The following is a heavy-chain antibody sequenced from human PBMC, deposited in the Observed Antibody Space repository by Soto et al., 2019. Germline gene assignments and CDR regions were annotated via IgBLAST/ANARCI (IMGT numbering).Heavy chain of an antibody. D-gene: IGHD3-22*01. V-gene: IGHV4-30-4*01. Sequence: SETLSLTCTVSGGSISSGDYYWGWIRQPPGKGLGWIGSIYYSGSTYYNPSLKSRVTISVDTSKNQFSPKLSSVTAADTAVYYCARGSYYYDNSGYYHYWGQGTPVTVSS. J-gene: IGHJ4*02. CDR3: ARGSYYYDNSGYYHY. CDR2: IYYSGST. CDR1: GGSISSGDYY.